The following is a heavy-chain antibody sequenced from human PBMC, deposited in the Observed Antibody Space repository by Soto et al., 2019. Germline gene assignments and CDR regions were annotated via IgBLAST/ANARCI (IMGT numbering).Heavy chain of an antibody. J-gene: IGHJ4*02. Sequence: PSETLSLTCAGYGGSFSGYYWTWIRQPPGTGLEWIGEINHSGSTNYNPSLKSRVTISVDTSKNQFSLKLTSVTAADTAVYYCARDKIPVLFDSWGQGTLVT. D-gene: IGHD2-21*01. CDR2: INHSGST. CDR1: GGSFSGYY. CDR3: ARDKIPVLFDS. V-gene: IGHV4-34*01.